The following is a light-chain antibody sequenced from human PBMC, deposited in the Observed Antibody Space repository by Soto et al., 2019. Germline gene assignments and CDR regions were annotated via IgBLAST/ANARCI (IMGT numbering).Light chain of an antibody. V-gene: IGKV1-5*01. CDR2: DAS. J-gene: IGKJ3*01. Sequence: DIQMTQSPSTLSASIGDRVTITCRASQSISGWLAWYQQKPGQAPKLLIFDASSLEGGVPSRFSGSGSGTEFILTISSLQPDDFATYYCQQYNTYSFTFGPGTKVDIK. CDR1: QSISGW. CDR3: QQYNTYSFT.